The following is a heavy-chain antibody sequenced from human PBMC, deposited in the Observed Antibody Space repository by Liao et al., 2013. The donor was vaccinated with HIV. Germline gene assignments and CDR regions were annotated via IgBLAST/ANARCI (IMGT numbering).Heavy chain of an antibody. CDR3: ARGAMVRGVRGYNYGHALRN. D-gene: IGHD3-10*01. J-gene: IGHJ1*01. CDR2: INHSGTT. CDR1: GGSFNAYY. Sequence: QVQLQQWGAGLLKPSETLSLTCGVHGGSFNAYYWNWIRQPPGKGLEWIGEINHSGTTNYNPSLKSRVTILVDTSKNEFSLNLTSVTATDTAVYYCARGAMVRGVRGYNYGHALRNWGQGTLVTVSS. V-gene: IGHV4-34*01.